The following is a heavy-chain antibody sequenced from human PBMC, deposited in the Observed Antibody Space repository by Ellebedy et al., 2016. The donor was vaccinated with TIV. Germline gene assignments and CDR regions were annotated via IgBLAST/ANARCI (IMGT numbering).Heavy chain of an antibody. D-gene: IGHD3-22*01. CDR2: IYYSGST. CDR3: AREAYYDGSGSHDY. V-gene: IGHV4-30-4*01. Sequence: MPSETLSLTCTVSGGSISSAVYYWSWIRQSPGKGLEWIGYIYYSGSTHYNPSLKSRVTISVDTSKNQFSLKLSSVTAADTAVYYCAREAYYDGSGSHDYWGQGILVTVSS. J-gene: IGHJ4*02. CDR1: GGSISSAVYY.